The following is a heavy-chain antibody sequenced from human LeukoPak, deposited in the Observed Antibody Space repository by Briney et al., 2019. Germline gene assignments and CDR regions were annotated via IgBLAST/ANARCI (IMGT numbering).Heavy chain of an antibody. D-gene: IGHD3-22*01. J-gene: IGHJ3*02. CDR3: AKDRLRDYYDSSGYYYDDAFDI. Sequence: PGRSLRLSCAASGFTFSSYAMSWVRQAPGKGLEWVSDISGSGGSTYYADSVKGRFTISRDNSKNTLYLQMNSLRAEDTAVYYCAKDRLRDYYDSSGYYYDDAFDIWGQGTMVTVSS. CDR1: GFTFSSYA. CDR2: ISGSGGST. V-gene: IGHV3-23*01.